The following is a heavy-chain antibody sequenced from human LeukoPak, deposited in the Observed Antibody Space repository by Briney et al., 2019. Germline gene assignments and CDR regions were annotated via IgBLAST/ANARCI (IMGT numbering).Heavy chain of an antibody. CDR3: AKMMTGDYFDY. J-gene: IGHJ4*02. CDR1: GFTVSSNY. V-gene: IGHV3-66*02. Sequence: GGSLRLSCAASGFTVSSNYMSWVRQAPGKGLEWVSVIYSGGSTYYADSVKGRFTISRDNSKNTLYLQMNSLRAEDTAVYYCAKMMTGDYFDYWGQGTLVTVSS. CDR2: IYSGGST. D-gene: IGHD1-14*01.